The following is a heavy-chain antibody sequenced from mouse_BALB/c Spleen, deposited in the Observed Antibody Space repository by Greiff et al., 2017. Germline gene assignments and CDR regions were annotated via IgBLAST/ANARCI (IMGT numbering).Heavy chain of an antibody. CDR3: AEGDGSSPYYYAMDY. V-gene: IGHV3-2*02. J-gene: IGHJ4*01. D-gene: IGHD1-1*01. CDR2: ISYSGST. Sequence: VQLKESGPGLVKPSQSLSLTCTVTGYSITSDYAWNWIRQFPGNKLEWMGYISYSGSTSYNPSLKSRISITRDTSKNQFFLQLNSVTTEDTATYYCAEGDGSSPYYYAMDYWGQGTSVTVSS. CDR1: GYSITSDYA.